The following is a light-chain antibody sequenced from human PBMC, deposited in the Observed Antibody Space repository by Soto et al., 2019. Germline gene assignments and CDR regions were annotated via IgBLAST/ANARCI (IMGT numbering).Light chain of an antibody. J-gene: IGLJ2*01. CDR2: DND. CDR3: GTWDGRLRGGV. V-gene: IGLV1-51*01. Sequence: QSVLTQPPSVSAAPGQKVTISCTGSSSNIGENYVSWYHQLPGTAPKLLIYDNDQRPSGIPDRFSGAKSGTTGTLGTTGVQPGEEDDYYCGTWDGRLRGGVFGGGTKLTVL. CDR1: SSNIGENY.